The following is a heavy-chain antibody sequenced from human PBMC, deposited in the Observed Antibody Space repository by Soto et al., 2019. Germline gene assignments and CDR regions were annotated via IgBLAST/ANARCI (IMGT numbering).Heavy chain of an antibody. V-gene: IGHV1-69*01. Sequence: QVQLAQSGAEVRKPGSSVKVSCRASGGSFSDFAFSWVRQAPGQGLEWMGGIIPMFAATKYAQRFQGRVTITADASASTVYVALSSLTLFASDVYYCARGGIVVVPAALSSYDDYTNYSFDSWGQGTLVSV. CDR3: ARGGIVVVPAALSSYDDYTNYSFDS. J-gene: IGHJ4*02. CDR2: IIPMFAAT. D-gene: IGHD2-15*01. CDR1: GGSFSDFA.